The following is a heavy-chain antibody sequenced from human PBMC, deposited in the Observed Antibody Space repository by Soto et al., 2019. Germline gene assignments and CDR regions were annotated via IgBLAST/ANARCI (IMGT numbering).Heavy chain of an antibody. CDR1: GGSFSGYY. CDR2: INHSGST. J-gene: IGHJ6*02. CDR3: ARGQAGRILWFGALRYGMDV. D-gene: IGHD3-10*01. V-gene: IGHV4-34*01. Sequence: LSLTCAVYGGSFSGYYWSWIRQPPGKGLEWIGEINHSGSTNYNPSLKSRVTISVDTSKNQFSLKLSSVTAADTAVYYCARGQAGRILWFGALRYGMDVWGQGTTVTVSS.